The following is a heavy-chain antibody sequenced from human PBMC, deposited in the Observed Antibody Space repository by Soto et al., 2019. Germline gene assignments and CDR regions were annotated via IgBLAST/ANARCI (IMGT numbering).Heavy chain of an antibody. Sequence: QDQLVQSGVEVKKPGASVKVSCKASGYSFTNYGITWVRQAPGQGFEWMGWISAYNGNTNYAQKFPGRGSMTTAASTSTAYLELRSLRSDDTAVYCCARDRGVAPPVAGNTHYYYYMDVWGKGTTVTVSS. CDR2: ISAYNGNT. D-gene: IGHD6-19*01. V-gene: IGHV1-18*01. CDR3: ARDRGVAPPVAGNTHYYYYMDV. CDR1: GYSFTNYG. J-gene: IGHJ6*03.